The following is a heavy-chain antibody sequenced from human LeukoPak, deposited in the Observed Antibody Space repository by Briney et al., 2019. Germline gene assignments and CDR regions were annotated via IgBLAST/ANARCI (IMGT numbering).Heavy chain of an antibody. Sequence: SETLSLTCTVSGGSISSGSYYWGWIRQPPGKGLEWIGSIYYSGSTYCNPSLKSRVTISVDTSKNQFSLKLSSVTAADTAVYYCARHEIIAARPGYFDLWGRGTLVTVSS. CDR1: GGSISSGSYY. V-gene: IGHV4-39*01. CDR2: IYYSGST. D-gene: IGHD6-6*01. J-gene: IGHJ2*01. CDR3: ARHEIIAARPGYFDL.